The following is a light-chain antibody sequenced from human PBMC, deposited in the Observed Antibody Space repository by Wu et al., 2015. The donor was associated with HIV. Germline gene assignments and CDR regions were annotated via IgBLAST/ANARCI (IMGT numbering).Light chain of an antibody. CDR3: QQYREWPRT. Sequence: EIVMTQFPATLSMSPGETATLSCRASQTISRKLAWYQQKPGQAPRLVIHDASTRASHIPERFSGSGSGTDFILTISSLQSEDFAVYYCQQYREWPRTFGQGT. CDR1: QTISRK. J-gene: IGKJ1*01. V-gene: IGKV3-15*01. CDR2: DAS.